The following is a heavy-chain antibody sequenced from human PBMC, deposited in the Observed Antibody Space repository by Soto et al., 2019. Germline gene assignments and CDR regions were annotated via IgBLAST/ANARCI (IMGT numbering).Heavy chain of an antibody. CDR1: GGTFSSYA. V-gene: IGHV1-69*14. D-gene: IGHD3-22*01. Sequence: QVQLVQSGAEVKKPGSSVKVSCKASGGTFSSYAISWVRHAPGQGLEWMGGVIPIFGTANYAQKFQGRVTITADNSTHTAYMELSSLRSEYTAVYYCARPTRYYYDSSGQSAWFDPWGQGTLVTVSS. J-gene: IGHJ5*02. CDR3: ARPTRYYYDSSGQSAWFDP. CDR2: VIPIFGTA.